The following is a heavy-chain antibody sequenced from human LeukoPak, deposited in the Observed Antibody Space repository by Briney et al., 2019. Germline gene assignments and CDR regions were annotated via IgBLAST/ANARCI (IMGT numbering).Heavy chain of an antibody. Sequence: PGGSLRLSCAASGFTFSGYGMHWARQAPGKGLEWVAVISDDGSNEFYADSVKGRFTISRDTSKNTVNLQMNSLRAEDTAVYYCARGAYSSTWSIGEYLDHWGQGTLVTVSS. CDR2: ISDDGSNE. CDR3: ARGAYSSTWSIGEYLDH. J-gene: IGHJ4*02. D-gene: IGHD2-2*01. CDR1: GFTFSGYG. V-gene: IGHV3-30*19.